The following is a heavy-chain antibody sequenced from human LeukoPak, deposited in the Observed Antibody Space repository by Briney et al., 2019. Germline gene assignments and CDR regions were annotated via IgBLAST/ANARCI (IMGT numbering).Heavy chain of an antibody. D-gene: IGHD3-10*01. V-gene: IGHV1-69*05. CDR3: ARVEVRGVINNWFDP. CDR1: GGTFSSYA. Sequence: EASVKVSCKASGGTFSSYAISWVRQAPGQGLEWMGGIIPIFGTANYAQKFQGRVTITTDESTSTAYMELSSLRSEDTAVYYCARVEVRGVINNWFDPWGQGTLVTVSS. J-gene: IGHJ5*02. CDR2: IIPIFGTA.